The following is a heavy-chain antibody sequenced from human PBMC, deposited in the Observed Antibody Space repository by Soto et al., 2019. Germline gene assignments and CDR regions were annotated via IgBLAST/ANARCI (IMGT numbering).Heavy chain of an antibody. Sequence: GSLRLSCAASGFTFSSYGMHWVRQAPGKGLEWVAVISYDGSNKYYADSVKGRFTISRDNSKNTLYLQMNSLRAEDTAVYYCGKDWVPSGYGSGRPALRAPQYWGQGTLVTVSS. CDR1: GFTFSSYG. J-gene: IGHJ4*02. CDR2: ISYDGSNK. CDR3: GKDWVPSGYGSGRPALRAPQY. D-gene: IGHD3-10*01. V-gene: IGHV3-30*18.